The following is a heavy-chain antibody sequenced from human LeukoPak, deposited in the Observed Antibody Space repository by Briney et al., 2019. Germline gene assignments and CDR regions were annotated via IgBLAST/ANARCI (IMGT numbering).Heavy chain of an antibody. CDR2: ISSNGGST. V-gene: IGHV3-64D*06. J-gene: IGHJ4*02. Sequence: GGSLRLSRSVSGFTFSSYAMHWVRQAPGKGLEYVSAISSNGGSTYYADSVKGRFTISRDNSKNTLYLQMSSLRAEDTAVYYCVKGRTYTASYFDYWGQGTLVTVSS. CDR3: VKGRTYTASYFDY. D-gene: IGHD5-18*01. CDR1: GFTFSSYA.